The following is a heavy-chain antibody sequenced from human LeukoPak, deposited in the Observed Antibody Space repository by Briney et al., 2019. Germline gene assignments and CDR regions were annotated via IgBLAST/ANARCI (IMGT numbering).Heavy chain of an antibody. J-gene: IGHJ4*02. CDR1: GFTFSSYG. Sequence: GGSLRLSCAASGFTFSSYGMHWVRQAPGKGLEWVAFIRYDGSNKYYADSVKGRFTISRDNSKNTLYLQMNSLRAEDTAVYYCAKVLTPLYDSSGYGDYWGQGTLVTVSS. CDR3: AKVLTPLYDSSGYGDY. V-gene: IGHV3-30*02. D-gene: IGHD3-22*01. CDR2: IRYDGSNK.